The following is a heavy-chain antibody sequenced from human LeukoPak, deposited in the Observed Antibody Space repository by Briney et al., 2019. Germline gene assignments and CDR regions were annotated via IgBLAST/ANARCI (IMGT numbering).Heavy chain of an antibody. CDR3: ASERITMTH. V-gene: IGHV3-7*04. CDR2: IKQDGSEK. D-gene: IGHD3-22*01. Sequence: PGGSLRLSCAASGFTFSSYEMNWVRQAPGKGLEWVANIKQDGSEKYYVDSVKGRFTISRDNAKNSLYLQMNSLRAEDTAVYYCASERITMTHWGQGTLVTVSS. J-gene: IGHJ4*02. CDR1: GFTFSSYE.